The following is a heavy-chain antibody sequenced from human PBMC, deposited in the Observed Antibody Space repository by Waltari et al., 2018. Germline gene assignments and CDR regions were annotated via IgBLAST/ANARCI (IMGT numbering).Heavy chain of an antibody. CDR3: ARATYYYDNSGRGAFDI. J-gene: IGHJ3*02. CDR1: GFSFTGYW. Sequence: EGQLVESGGGFVQPGGSLRLSCEASGFSFTGYWMSWVRQAPGKGLDWVANIKQDGSENNYVDSVKGRFTVSRDNAKKSLFLEMNSLRGEDTAVYYCARATYYYDNSGRGAFDIWGQGTRVTVSS. V-gene: IGHV3-7*01. CDR2: IKQDGSEN. D-gene: IGHD3-22*01.